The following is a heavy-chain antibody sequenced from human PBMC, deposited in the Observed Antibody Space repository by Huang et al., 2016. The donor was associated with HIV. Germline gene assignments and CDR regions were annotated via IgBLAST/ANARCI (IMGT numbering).Heavy chain of an antibody. J-gene: IGHJ4*02. CDR1: GGSISSTSYY. Sequence: QLQLQESGPGLVKPSETLSLTCTVSGGSISSTSYYWGWIRQPPGKGLEWIGSIYYSGRTYYTPSLESRVTISVDTSKNQFALKLSSVTAADTAVYYCARHSSYLSYYYRSGNPRYYFDFWGQGTLVTVSS. V-gene: IGHV4-39*01. CDR3: ARHSSYLSYYYRSGNPRYYFDF. D-gene: IGHD3-10*01. CDR2: IYYSGRT.